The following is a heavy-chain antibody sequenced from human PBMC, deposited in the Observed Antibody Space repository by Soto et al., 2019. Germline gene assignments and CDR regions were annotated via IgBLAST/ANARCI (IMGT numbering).Heavy chain of an antibody. CDR3: ARESGGATATLDYYYFYMDV. J-gene: IGHJ6*03. CDR1: GDSFNDYY. D-gene: IGHD5-12*01. V-gene: IGHV1-2*04. CDR2: INPNGGVT. Sequence: QVQLVQSGAEVRKPGASVTVSCRSSGDSFNDYYIHWVRQAPGQGFEWMGWINPNGGVTKYAQKFQGWVSLTRDTSIRTVHMQLSRLRSDDTAVYYCARESGGATATLDYYYFYMDVWGTGTKVTVAS.